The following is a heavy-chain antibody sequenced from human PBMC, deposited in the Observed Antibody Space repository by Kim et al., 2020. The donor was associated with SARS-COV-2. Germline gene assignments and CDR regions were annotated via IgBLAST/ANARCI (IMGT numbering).Heavy chain of an antibody. Sequence: ASVKVSCKASGYTFTSYDINWVRQATGQGLEWMGWMNPNSGNTGYAQKFQGRVTMTRNTSISTAYMERSSLRSEDTAVYYCARGSVRRAIVVVITTFAGWFDPWGQGTLVTVSS. D-gene: IGHD3-22*01. CDR3: ARGSVRRAIVVVITTFAGWFDP. CDR1: GYTFTSYD. J-gene: IGHJ5*02. V-gene: IGHV1-8*01. CDR2: MNPNSGNT.